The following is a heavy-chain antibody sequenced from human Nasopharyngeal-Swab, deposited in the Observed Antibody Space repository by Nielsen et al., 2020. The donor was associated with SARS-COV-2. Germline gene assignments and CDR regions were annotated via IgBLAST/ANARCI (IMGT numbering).Heavy chain of an antibody. CDR1: GGSFSGYY. CDR3: ARLAIAARRGSGDY. Sequence: SQNHSLTCAVYGGSFSGYYWSWIRQPPGKGLERIGEINHSGSTNYNPSLKSRVTISVDTSKNQFSLKLSSVTAADTAVYYCARLAIAARRGSGDYWGQGTLVTVSS. J-gene: IGHJ4*02. CDR2: INHSGST. V-gene: IGHV4-34*01. D-gene: IGHD6-6*01.